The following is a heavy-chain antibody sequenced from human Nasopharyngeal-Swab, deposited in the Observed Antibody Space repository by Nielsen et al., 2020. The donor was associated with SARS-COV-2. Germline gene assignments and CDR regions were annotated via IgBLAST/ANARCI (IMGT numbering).Heavy chain of an antibody. CDR2: IYHSGST. V-gene: IGHV4-38-2*02. D-gene: IGHD4-17*01. J-gene: IGHJ5*02. Sequence: PGKGLEWIGSIYHSGSTYYNPSLKSRVTISVDTSKNQFSLKLSSVTAADTAVYYCVRDLGDYGDYALDPWGQGTLVTVSS. CDR3: VRDLGDYGDYALDP.